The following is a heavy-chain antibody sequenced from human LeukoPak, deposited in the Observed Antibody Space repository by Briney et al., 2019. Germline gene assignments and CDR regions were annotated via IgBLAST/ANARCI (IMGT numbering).Heavy chain of an antibody. D-gene: IGHD2-2*01. CDR3: ARTTPLYCSSTTCVFDY. CDR2: INPNSGDT. Sequence: GASVKVSCKASGYTLTGYYMHWVRQAPGQGFEWMGWINPNSGDTNYAQKFQGRVTMTRDTSISTAHMELSRLRSDDTAVYYCARTTPLYCSSTTCVFDYWGQGTLVTVSS. J-gene: IGHJ4*02. V-gene: IGHV1-2*02. CDR1: GYTLTGYY.